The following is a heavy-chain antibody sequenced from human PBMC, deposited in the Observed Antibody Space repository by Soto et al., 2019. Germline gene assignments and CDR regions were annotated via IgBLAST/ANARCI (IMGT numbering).Heavy chain of an antibody. Sequence: GASVKLSCKASGYTFTSYGISWVRQAPGQRLEWMGWINAGNGNTKYSQKFQGRVTITRDTSASTAYMELSSLRSEDTAVYYCARAVAVAADFDYWGQGTLVTVSS. CDR2: INAGNGNT. CDR3: ARAVAVAADFDY. D-gene: IGHD6-19*01. V-gene: IGHV1-3*01. J-gene: IGHJ4*02. CDR1: GYTFTSYG.